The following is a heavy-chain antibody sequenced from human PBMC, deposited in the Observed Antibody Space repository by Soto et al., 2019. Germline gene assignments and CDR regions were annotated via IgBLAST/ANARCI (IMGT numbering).Heavy chain of an antibody. CDR3: ARVGGSSSAVGY. CDR2: ISYDGSNK. D-gene: IGHD6-6*01. Sequence: QVQLVESGGGVVQPGRSLRLSCAASGFTFSSYAMHWVRQAPGKGLAWVAVISYDGSNKYYADAVKGRFPISRDNSKNTLYLQMNSLRAEDTAVYYCARVGGSSSAVGYWGQGTLVTVSS. V-gene: IGHV3-30-3*01. J-gene: IGHJ4*02. CDR1: GFTFSSYA.